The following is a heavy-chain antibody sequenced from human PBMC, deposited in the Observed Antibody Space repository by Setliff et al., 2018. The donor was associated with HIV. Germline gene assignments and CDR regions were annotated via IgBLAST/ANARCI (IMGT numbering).Heavy chain of an antibody. V-gene: IGHV1-46*01. D-gene: IGHD6-19*01. CDR3: ARDRTHRCGWYGYFEY. CDR2: INRSGGTT. J-gene: IGHJ4*02. Sequence: GASVKVSCKASGYTFTSYSMHWVRQAPGQGLEWMGIINRSGGTTNYAQKFQGRVTMTRDTSTSTVYMEVSSLRSDDTAVYYCARDRTHRCGWYGYFEYWGQGTLVTVSS. CDR1: GYTFTSYS.